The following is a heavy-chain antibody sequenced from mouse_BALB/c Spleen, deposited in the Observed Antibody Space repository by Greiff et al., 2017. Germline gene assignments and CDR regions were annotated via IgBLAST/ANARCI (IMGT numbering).Heavy chain of an antibody. J-gene: IGHJ2*01. CDR3: ARDSGYYVDY. CDR1: GFTFTDYY. Sequence: EVKLMESGGGLVQPGGSLRLSCATSGFTFTDYYMSWVRQPPGKALEWLGFIRNKANGYTTEYSASVKGRFTISRDNSQSILYLQMNTLRAEDSATYYCARDSGYYVDYWGQGTTLTVSS. V-gene: IGHV7-3*02. CDR2: IRNKANGYTT.